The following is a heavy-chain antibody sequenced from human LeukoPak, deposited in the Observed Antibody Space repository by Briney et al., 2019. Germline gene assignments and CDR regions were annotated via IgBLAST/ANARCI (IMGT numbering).Heavy chain of an antibody. CDR2: IYHSGST. D-gene: IGHD3-22*01. Sequence: SETLSLTCTVSGYSISSGYYWGWIRQPPGKGLEWIGSIYHSGSTYYNPSLKSRVTISVDTSKNQFSLKLSSVTAADTAVYYCARGVPPTGYYYDSSGEQNWFDPWGQGTLVTVSS. CDR3: ARGVPPTGYYYDSSGEQNWFDP. CDR1: GYSISSGYY. J-gene: IGHJ5*02. V-gene: IGHV4-38-2*02.